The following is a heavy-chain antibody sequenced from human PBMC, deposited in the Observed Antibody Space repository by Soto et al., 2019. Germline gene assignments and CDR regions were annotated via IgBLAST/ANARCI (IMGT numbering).Heavy chain of an antibody. Sequence: EVQLVESGGGLVQPGGSLRLSCAASGFTFSSYSMNWVRQAPGKGLEWVSYISGSSTTIYYTDSVKGRFTTSRDNAKNSLDLQMNSLRAEETAVYYCARYDYVWGSHDLWGRVTLVTVSS. CDR3: ARYDYVWGSHDL. CDR1: GFTFSSYS. D-gene: IGHD3-16*01. V-gene: IGHV3-48*01. J-gene: IGHJ2*01. CDR2: ISGSSTTI.